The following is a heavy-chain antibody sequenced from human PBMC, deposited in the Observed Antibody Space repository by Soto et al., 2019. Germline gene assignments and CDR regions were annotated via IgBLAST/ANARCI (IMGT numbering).Heavy chain of an antibody. D-gene: IGHD6-13*01. CDR1: VGSISSYY. Sequence: PSETLCITCTFYVGSISSYYWSWIRQPAGKGLEWIGRIYTSGSTNYNPSLKSRVTMSVDTSKNQFSLKLSSVTAADTAVYYCARGGVAAGKGWFDPWGQGTLVTVSS. V-gene: IGHV4-4*07. CDR3: ARGGVAAGKGWFDP. J-gene: IGHJ5*02. CDR2: IYTSGST.